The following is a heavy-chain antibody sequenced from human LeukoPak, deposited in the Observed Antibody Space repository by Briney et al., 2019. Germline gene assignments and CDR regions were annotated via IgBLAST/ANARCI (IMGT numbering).Heavy chain of an antibody. V-gene: IGHV3-7*01. Sequence: PGGTLRLSCAASGFTFSSYWMSWVRQAPGKGLEWVANIKQDGSEKYYVDSVKGRFTISRDNAKNSLYLQMNSLRAEDTAVYYCASNPLFSPEGASIVGALDYWGQGTLVTVSS. CDR2: IKQDGSEK. CDR1: GFTFSSYW. J-gene: IGHJ4*02. CDR3: ASNPLFSPEGASIVGALDY. D-gene: IGHD1-26*01.